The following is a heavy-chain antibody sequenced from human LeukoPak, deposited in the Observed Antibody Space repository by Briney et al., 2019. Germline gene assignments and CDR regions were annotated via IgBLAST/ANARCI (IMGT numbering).Heavy chain of an antibody. V-gene: IGHV3-23*01. CDR1: GFTFISYA. CDR3: AEARSVWFGGFSPDYYYAMDV. J-gene: IGHJ6*02. Sequence: PGGSLRLSCEASGFTFISYAMSWVRQAPGKGLEWVSAISGSGGSVYYADSVNGRFTISRDNSKDTLYLQMNSLRAEDTAVYFCAEARSVWFGGFSPDYYYAMDVWGQGTTVTVSS. D-gene: IGHD3-10*01. CDR2: ISGSGGSV.